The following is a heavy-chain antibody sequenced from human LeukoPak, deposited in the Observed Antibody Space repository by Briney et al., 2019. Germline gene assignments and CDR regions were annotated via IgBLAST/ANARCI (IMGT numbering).Heavy chain of an antibody. Sequence: PGGSLRLSCAASGFTFSSYWMSWVRQAPGKGLEWVANIKQDGSEKYYVDSVKGRFTISRDNAKNSLYLQMNSLRAEDTAVYYCARSRYYDFWSGYYAFDYWGQGTLVTVSS. CDR1: GFTFSSYW. CDR3: ARSRYYDFWSGYYAFDY. V-gene: IGHV3-7*01. D-gene: IGHD3-3*01. CDR2: IKQDGSEK. J-gene: IGHJ4*02.